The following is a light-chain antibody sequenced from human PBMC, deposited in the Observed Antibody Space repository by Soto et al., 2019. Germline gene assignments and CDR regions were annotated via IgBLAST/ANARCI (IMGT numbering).Light chain of an antibody. J-gene: IGKJ1*01. CDR1: QTISSW. CDR2: KTS. CDR3: LQDYSYPRT. V-gene: IGKV1-5*03. Sequence: DIQMTQSPSTLSASVGDRVTIACRASQTISSWVAWYQQKPGKAPRLLIYKTSSLESGVPSRFSGSGSGTEFTLTISGLQPDDFAAYYCLQDYSYPRTFGQGTKVDIK.